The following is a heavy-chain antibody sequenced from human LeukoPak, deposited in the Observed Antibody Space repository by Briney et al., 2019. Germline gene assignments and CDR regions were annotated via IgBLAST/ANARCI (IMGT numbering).Heavy chain of an antibody. CDR3: ARGGGYLGNFDY. J-gene: IGHJ4*02. V-gene: IGHV4-34*01. CDR1: GGSFSGYY. Sequence: SETLSLTCAVYGGSFSGYYWSWIRQPPGKGLERIGVINHSGSTNYNPSLKSRVTISVDTSKNQFSLKLSSVTAADTAVYYCARGGGYLGNFDYWGQGTLVTVSS. D-gene: IGHD3-22*01. CDR2: INHSGST.